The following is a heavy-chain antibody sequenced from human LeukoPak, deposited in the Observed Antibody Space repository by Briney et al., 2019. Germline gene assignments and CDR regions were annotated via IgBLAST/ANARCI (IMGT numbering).Heavy chain of an antibody. D-gene: IGHD6-19*01. CDR1: GGSISSGGYY. Sequence: SETLSLTCTVSGGSISSGGYYWSWIRQHPGKGLEWIGYIYYSGSTYYNPSLKSRVTISVDTSKNQFSLKLSSVTAADTAVYYCALSGWYVSPFDYWGQGTLVTVSS. CDR3: ALSGWYVSPFDY. CDR2: IYYSGST. J-gene: IGHJ4*02. V-gene: IGHV4-31*03.